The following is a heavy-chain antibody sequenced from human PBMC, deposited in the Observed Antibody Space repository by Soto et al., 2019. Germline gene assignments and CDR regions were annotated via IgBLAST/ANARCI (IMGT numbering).Heavy chain of an antibody. J-gene: IGHJ4*02. CDR1: GGSFSGYY. CDR2: INHSGST. V-gene: IGHV4-34*01. CDR3: ARGLGGFVLGVVVVAATLLDY. Sequence: SETLSLTCAVYGGSFSGYYWSWIRQPPGKGLEWIGEINHSGSTNYNPSLKSRVTISVDTSKNQFSLKLSSVTAADTAVYYCARGLGGFVLGVVVVAATLLDYWGQGTLVTVSA. D-gene: IGHD2-15*01.